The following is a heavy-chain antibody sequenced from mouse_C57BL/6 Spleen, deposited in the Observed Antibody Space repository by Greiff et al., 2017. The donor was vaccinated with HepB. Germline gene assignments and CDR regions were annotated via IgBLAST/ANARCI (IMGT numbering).Heavy chain of an antibody. Sequence: VQLQQPGAELVRPGTSVKLSCKASGYTFTSYWMHWVKQRPGQGLEWIGVIDPSDSYTNYNQKFKGKATLTVDTSSSTAYMQLSSLTSEDSAVYYCARGITTVVASYYAMDYWGQGTSVTVSS. CDR3: ARGITTVVASYYAMDY. J-gene: IGHJ4*01. CDR2: IDPSDSYT. D-gene: IGHD1-1*01. V-gene: IGHV1-59*01. CDR1: GYTFTSYW.